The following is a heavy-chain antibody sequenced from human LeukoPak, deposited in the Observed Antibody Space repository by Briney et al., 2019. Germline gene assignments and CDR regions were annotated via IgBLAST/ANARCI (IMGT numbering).Heavy chain of an antibody. Sequence: SETLSLTCAVYGGSFSGYYWSWIRQPPGKGLEWIGEINHSGSTNYNPSLKSRVTISVDTSKNQFSLKLSSVTAADTAVYYCARHDIVVVVAATLEYNWFDPWGQGTLVTVSS. CDR3: ARHDIVVVVAATLEYNWFDP. J-gene: IGHJ5*02. V-gene: IGHV4-34*01. CDR1: GGSFSGYY. CDR2: INHSGST. D-gene: IGHD2-15*01.